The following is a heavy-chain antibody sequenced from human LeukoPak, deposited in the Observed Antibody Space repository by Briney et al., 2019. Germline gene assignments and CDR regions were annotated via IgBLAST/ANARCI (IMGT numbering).Heavy chain of an antibody. CDR3: ARDSGYDILDY. D-gene: IGHD5-12*01. CDR1: GFTFSSYG. Sequence: GGSLRLSCAAPGFTFSSYGMHRVREAPGKGLEWVAVIWYDGSNKYYADSVKGRFTISRDNSKNTLYLQMNSLRAEDTAVYYCARDSGYDILDYWGRGTLVTVSS. J-gene: IGHJ4*02. CDR2: IWYDGSNK. V-gene: IGHV3-33*01.